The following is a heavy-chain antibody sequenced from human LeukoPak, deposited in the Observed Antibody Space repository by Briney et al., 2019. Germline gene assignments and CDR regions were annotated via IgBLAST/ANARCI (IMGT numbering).Heavy chain of an antibody. CDR3: AKDGPLHNYYYSLDV. J-gene: IGHJ6*04. V-gene: IGHV1-2*02. Sequence: ASVKVSCKASGYTFTGYYMHWVRQAPGQGLEWMGWINPDSGGTNYAQNFQGRVSMTRDTSISTAYMELNSLTSDDTAVYYCAKDGPLHNYYYSLDVWGEGTTVTVSS. CDR1: GYTFTGYY. D-gene: IGHD2-21*02. CDR2: INPDSGGT.